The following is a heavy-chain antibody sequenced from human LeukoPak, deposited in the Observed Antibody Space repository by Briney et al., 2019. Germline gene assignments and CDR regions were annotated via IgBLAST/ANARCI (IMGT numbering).Heavy chain of an antibody. Sequence: GGSLRLSCAASGFTFSSYSMNWVRQAPGKGLEWVSLISSSSSYIYYADSVKGRFTISRDNAKNSLYLQMNSLRAEDTAVYYCAREDSGSYQSHFDYWGQGTLVTVSS. CDR2: ISSSSSYI. V-gene: IGHV3-21*01. J-gene: IGHJ4*02. CDR3: AREDSGSYQSHFDY. D-gene: IGHD1-26*01. CDR1: GFTFSSYS.